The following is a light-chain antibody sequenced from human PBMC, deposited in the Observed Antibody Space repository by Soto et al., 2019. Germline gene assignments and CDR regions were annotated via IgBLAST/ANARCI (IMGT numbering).Light chain of an antibody. CDR1: SSDVGSSEY. J-gene: IGLJ1*01. Sequence: QSVLTQPPSASGSPGQSVTISCTGTSSDVGSSEYVSWYQQHPGKAPKLILYQVSERPSGVPDRFSGSRSGSTASLTVSGLRAEDEADYYCTSYTSTYIFVLGGGTKVTVL. CDR3: TSYTSTYIFV. V-gene: IGLV2-8*01. CDR2: QVS.